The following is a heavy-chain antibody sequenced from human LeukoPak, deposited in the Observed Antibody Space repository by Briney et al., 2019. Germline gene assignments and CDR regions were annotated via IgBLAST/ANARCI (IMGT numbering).Heavy chain of an antibody. V-gene: IGHV4-59*08. J-gene: IGHJ6*02. CDR1: GGSISSYY. D-gene: IGHD6-19*01. Sequence: SETLSLTCTVSGGSISSYYWSWIRQPPGKGLEWIGHIYYSGSTNYNPSLKSRVTISVDTSKNQFSLKLNSVTAADTAVYYCARHLAVAGNNYFGMDVWGQGTTVTVSS. CDR2: IYYSGST. CDR3: ARHLAVAGNNYFGMDV.